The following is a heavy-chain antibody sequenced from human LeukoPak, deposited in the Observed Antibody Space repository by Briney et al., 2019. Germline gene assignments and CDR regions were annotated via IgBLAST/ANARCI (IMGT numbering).Heavy chain of an antibody. V-gene: IGHV4-59*12. CDR3: ARGGGSVIAAAGFY. CDR2: IYHSGGT. CDR1: GGSISSYY. Sequence: SETLSLTCTVSGGSISSYYWSWIRQPPGKGLEWIGYIYHSGGTYYNPSLKSRVTISVDGSKNQFSLKLSSVTAADTAVYYCARGGGSVIAAAGFYWGQGTLVTVSS. J-gene: IGHJ4*02. D-gene: IGHD6-13*01.